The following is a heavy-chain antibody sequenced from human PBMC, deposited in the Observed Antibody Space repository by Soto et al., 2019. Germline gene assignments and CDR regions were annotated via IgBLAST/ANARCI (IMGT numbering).Heavy chain of an antibody. V-gene: IGHV3-74*01. Sequence: EVQLVESGGGLVQPGGSLRLSCAASGFTFSGSWMHWVRQAPGKGLVWVSRINGDGSGTSYADFVKGRFTISRDDANNTLFLQRNGLRAEDTAVYYCARGIFGSGTANDYWGQGTLVTVSS. J-gene: IGHJ4*02. CDR1: GFTFSGSW. CDR2: INGDGSGT. CDR3: ARGIFGSGTANDY. D-gene: IGHD3-10*01.